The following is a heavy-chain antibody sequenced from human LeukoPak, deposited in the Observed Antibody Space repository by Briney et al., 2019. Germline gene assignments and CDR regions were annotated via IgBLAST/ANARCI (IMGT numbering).Heavy chain of an antibody. V-gene: IGHV1-18*01. Sequence: GASVKVSCKTSGYTFISYAISWVRQAPGQGLEWRGWISTFKGDTKYAQKFQDRVSMTTDTSTSTAHLELRSLRSEDTAIYYCARDSGLGLFGVWGQGTVVTVSS. CDR1: GYTFISYA. CDR2: ISTFKGDT. D-gene: IGHD3/OR15-3a*01. CDR3: ARDSGLGLFGV. J-gene: IGHJ3*01.